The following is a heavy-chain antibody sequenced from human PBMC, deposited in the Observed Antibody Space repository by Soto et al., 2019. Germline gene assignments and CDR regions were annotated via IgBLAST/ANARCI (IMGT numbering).Heavy chain of an antibody. J-gene: IGHJ4*02. CDR1: GGTFSSYA. D-gene: IGHD2-15*01. V-gene: IGHV1-69*12. CDR2: IIPICVTA. CDR3: AGVSLYCIGCSCYFLAGIDY. Sequence: QVQLVQSGAEVKKPGSSVKVSCKASGGTFSSYAISWVRQAPGQGLEWMGGIIPICVTANYAQKFQGRVTIIADESTSTSYTSVSSLRCEDTAVYYCAGVSLYCIGCSCYFLAGIDYWGLGTLVTVSS.